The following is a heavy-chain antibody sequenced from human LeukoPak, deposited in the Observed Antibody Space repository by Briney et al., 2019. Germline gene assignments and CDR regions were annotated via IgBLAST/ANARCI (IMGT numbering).Heavy chain of an antibody. CDR1: GGSINSDSYY. D-gene: IGHD2-2*02. CDR2: IYTSGNT. J-gene: IGHJ4*02. Sequence: PSQTLSLTCTVSGGSINSDSYYWSWVRQPAGKGLEWIGRIYTSGNTRYNPSLSSRVTISIDMSKNQLSLKLSSVTAADTAVYYCARIYCSSTSCYSRDWGQGTLVTVSS. V-gene: IGHV4-61*02. CDR3: ARIYCSSTSCYSRD.